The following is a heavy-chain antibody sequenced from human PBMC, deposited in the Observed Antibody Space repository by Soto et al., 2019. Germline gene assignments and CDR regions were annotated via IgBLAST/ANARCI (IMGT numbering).Heavy chain of an antibody. Sequence: EVQLVESGGGLVKPGGSLRLSCAASGFTFSSYSMNWVRQAPGKGLEWVSSISSSSSYIYYADSVKGRFTISRDKHKNSLYLQMNSLRAEDTAVYYCAAAVSLDYWGQGTLVTVSS. CDR1: GFTFSSYS. D-gene: IGHD6-13*01. V-gene: IGHV3-21*01. CDR3: AAAVSLDY. J-gene: IGHJ4*02. CDR2: ISSSSSYI.